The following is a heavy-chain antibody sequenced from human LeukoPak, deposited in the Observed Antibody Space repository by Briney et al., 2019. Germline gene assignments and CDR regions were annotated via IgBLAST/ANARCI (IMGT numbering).Heavy chain of an antibody. D-gene: IGHD2-15*01. CDR3: ARADLNVVVVAATPHYYGMDV. CDR2: INPSGGST. Sequence: GASVKVSCKASGYTFTSYYMHWVRQAPGQGLEWMGIINPSGGSTSYAQKFQGRVTMTRDTSTSTVYMELSSLRSEDTAVYYCARADLNVVVVAATPHYYGMDVWGQGTTVTVS. V-gene: IGHV1-46*01. J-gene: IGHJ6*02. CDR1: GYTFTSYY.